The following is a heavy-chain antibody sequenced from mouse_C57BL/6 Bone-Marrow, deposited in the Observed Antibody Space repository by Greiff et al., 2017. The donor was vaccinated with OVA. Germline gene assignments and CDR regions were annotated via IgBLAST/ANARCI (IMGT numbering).Heavy chain of an antibody. Sequence: QVQLQQPGTELVKPGASVKLSCKASGYTFTSYWMHWVKQRPGQGLEWIGNINPSNGGTNYNEKFKSKATLTVDKSSSTAYMQLSSLTSEYSAVDDCARAGYYVSYYAMDYWGQGTSVTVSS. CDR2: INPSNGGT. D-gene: IGHD2-3*01. V-gene: IGHV1-53*01. CDR1: GYTFTSYW. CDR3: ARAGYYVSYYAMDY. J-gene: IGHJ4*01.